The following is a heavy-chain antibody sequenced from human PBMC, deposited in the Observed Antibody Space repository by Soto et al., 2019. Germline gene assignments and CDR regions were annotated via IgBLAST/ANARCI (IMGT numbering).Heavy chain of an antibody. CDR2: IFYSGST. CDR1: GGSIRSYY. D-gene: IGHD6-13*01. Sequence: QVQLQESGPGLVKPSEPLSLTCTVPGGSIRSYYWSWIRQPPGKGLEWIGYIFYSGSTDNNPSLKSRVTMSVDTSRNQFSLKLSSVTPADTAIYYCARTLAAHDAFDIWGQGTMVTVSS. CDR3: ARTLAAHDAFDI. V-gene: IGHV4-59*01. J-gene: IGHJ3*02.